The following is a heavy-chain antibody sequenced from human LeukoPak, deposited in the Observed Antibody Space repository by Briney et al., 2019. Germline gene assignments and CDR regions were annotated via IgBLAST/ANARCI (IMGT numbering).Heavy chain of an antibody. J-gene: IGHJ5*01. CDR1: GFTVSSNY. D-gene: IGHD6-13*01. CDR3: AKDPIPGRIAAAGTGWFDY. V-gene: IGHV3-66*01. Sequence: PGGSLRLSCAASGFTVSSNYMSWVRQTPGKGLEWVSVIYNGGSTYYADSVKGRFTISRDNSKNTLYLQMNSLRAEDTAVYYCAKDPIPGRIAAAGTGWFDYWGQGTLVTVSS. CDR2: IYNGGST.